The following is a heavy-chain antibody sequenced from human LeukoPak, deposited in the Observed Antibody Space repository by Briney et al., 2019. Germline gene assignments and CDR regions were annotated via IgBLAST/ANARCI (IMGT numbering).Heavy chain of an antibody. CDR3: AKDIGSSGLRAFDI. V-gene: IGHV3-21*04. J-gene: IGHJ3*02. CDR2: ISSSSSYI. Sequence: PGGSLRLSCAASGFTFSSYSMNWVRQAPGKGLEWVSSISSSSSYIYYADSVKGRFTISRDNAKNSLYLQMNSLRAEDTALYYCAKDIGSSGLRAFDIWGQGTMVTVSS. CDR1: GFTFSSYS. D-gene: IGHD3-22*01.